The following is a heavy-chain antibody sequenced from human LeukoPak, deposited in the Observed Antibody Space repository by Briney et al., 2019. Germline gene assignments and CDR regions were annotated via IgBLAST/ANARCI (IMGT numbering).Heavy chain of an antibody. D-gene: IGHD6-25*01. J-gene: IGHJ4*02. V-gene: IGHV3-11*01. CDR3: ARESSGYYLDY. CDR2: ISGSGSDI. CDR1: GFTFSDYY. Sequence: NPGGSLRLSCAASGFTFSDYYMAWIRQALGKGLEWISYISGSGSDISYTDSVKGRFTISRDNAKNTLYLQMNSLRAEDTAVYYCARESSGYYLDYWGQGTLVTVSS.